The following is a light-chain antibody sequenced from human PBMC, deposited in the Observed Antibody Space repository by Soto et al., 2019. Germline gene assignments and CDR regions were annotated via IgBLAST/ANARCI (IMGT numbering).Light chain of an antibody. Sequence: EIVMTQSPATLSVSPGEIATLSCRASQSVSSDLAWYQQKPGQAPRLLIYYTSTRATGFPARFSGGGSGTEFTLTISSLQSEDSAFYYCQQRSSWPHPFGQGTRLEIK. CDR2: YTS. V-gene: IGKV3-15*01. CDR1: QSVSSD. J-gene: IGKJ5*01. CDR3: QQRSSWPHP.